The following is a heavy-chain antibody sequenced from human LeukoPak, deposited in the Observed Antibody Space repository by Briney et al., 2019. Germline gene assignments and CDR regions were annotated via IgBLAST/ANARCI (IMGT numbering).Heavy chain of an antibody. D-gene: IGHD3-10*01. J-gene: IGHJ4*02. CDR1: GFTFRNYA. V-gene: IGHV3-30*04. CDR3: ARDPYYSSGTYPDY. CDR2: ISKDGTNK. Sequence: GRSLRLSCAASGFTFRNYAMHWVRQAPGKGLEWVAVISKDGTNKYYSDSVKGRFTISRDNSKNTLSLQMDSLRAEDTAVYYCARDPYYSSGTYPDYWGQGTLVTVSS.